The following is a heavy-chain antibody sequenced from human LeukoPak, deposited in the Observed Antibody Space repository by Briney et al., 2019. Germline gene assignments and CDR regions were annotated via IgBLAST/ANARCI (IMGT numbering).Heavy chain of an antibody. CDR1: GFTFKLYW. CDR2: INTDGSST. CDR3: AREGGYYYDH. J-gene: IGHJ1*01. V-gene: IGHV3-74*01. Sequence: GGSLRLSCAASGFTFKLYWMHWVRQVPGKRPVWVSRINTDGSSTSYADSVKGRFTISRDNAKNTLYLQMNSLRAEDTAVYYCAREGGYYYDHWGQGTLVTVSS. D-gene: IGHD3-22*01.